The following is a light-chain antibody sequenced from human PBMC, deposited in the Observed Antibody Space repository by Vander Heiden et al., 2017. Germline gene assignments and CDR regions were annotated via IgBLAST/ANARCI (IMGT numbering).Light chain of an antibody. J-gene: IGKJ1*01. CDR1: RSVSSSY. V-gene: IGKV3-20*01. CDR2: DTS. CDR3: QQYGSSPQT. Sequence: IVLTQSPGPLAFSPGERATPSCRASRSVSSSYLAWYQQKPGQAPRLLIYDTSSRASGIPDRFSGSGSGTDFTLTISRLEPEDFAVYYCQQYGSSPQTFGQGTKVEIK.